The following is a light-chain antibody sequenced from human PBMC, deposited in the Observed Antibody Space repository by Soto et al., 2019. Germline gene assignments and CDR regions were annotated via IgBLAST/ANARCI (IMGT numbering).Light chain of an antibody. CDR2: GAS. V-gene: IGKV3-20*01. J-gene: IGKJ1*01. Sequence: EIVLTQSPGTLSLSPGERAILSCRASQSVSSNYLAWYQQKPGQAPRLLIYGASSRVTGIPDRFSGSGSGTDFTLTISRLEPEDFAVYHCQQYENSPWTFGQGTKVEIK. CDR3: QQYENSPWT. CDR1: QSVSSNY.